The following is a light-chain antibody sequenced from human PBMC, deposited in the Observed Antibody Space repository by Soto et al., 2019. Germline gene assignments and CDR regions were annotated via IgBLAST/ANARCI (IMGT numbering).Light chain of an antibody. Sequence: DIQMTQSPSTLSASVGDRVIITCRASKSISNWLAWYQQKPGKDPKLLIYKASSLESGVPARFSGSGSGTEFTLTISSLQPDDFATYYCQQYNSNSPWTFGQGAKVEIK. CDR3: QQYNSNSPWT. V-gene: IGKV1-5*03. CDR2: KAS. CDR1: KSISNW. J-gene: IGKJ1*01.